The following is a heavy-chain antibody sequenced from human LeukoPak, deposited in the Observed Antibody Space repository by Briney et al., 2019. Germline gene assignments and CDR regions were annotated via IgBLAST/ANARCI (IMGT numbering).Heavy chain of an antibody. CDR2: IRGNAGTT. Sequence: PGGSLRLSCAASGFTFSSYAMSWVRQAPGKGLEWVSAIRGNAGTTYYADSVKGRFTISRDNAKNSLYLQMNSLRAEDTAVYYCARGGRWLQSLGYWGQGTLVTVSS. CDR3: ARGGRWLQSLGY. CDR1: GFTFSSYA. D-gene: IGHD5-24*01. J-gene: IGHJ4*02. V-gene: IGHV3-23*01.